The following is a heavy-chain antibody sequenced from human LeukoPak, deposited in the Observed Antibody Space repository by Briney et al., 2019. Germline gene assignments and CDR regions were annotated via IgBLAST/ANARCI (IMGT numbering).Heavy chain of an antibody. CDR1: GYTFTNYG. CDR3: ARDRQDYYDSSGYFDN. J-gene: IGHJ4*02. CDR2: ISAKNGNT. Sequence: ASVKVSCKASGYTFTNYGISWVRQAPGQGLQWMGWISAKNGNTKYAEKFQGRGTMTTDTSTNTADMELRSLRSDDTAVYYCARDRQDYYDSSGYFDNWGQGTLVTVSS. V-gene: IGHV1-18*01. D-gene: IGHD3-22*01.